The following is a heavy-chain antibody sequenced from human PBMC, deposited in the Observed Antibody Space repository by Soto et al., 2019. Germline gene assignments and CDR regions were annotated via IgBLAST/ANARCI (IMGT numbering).Heavy chain of an antibody. Sequence: QVHLEQSGAEVKKPGSSVKVSCKASGGIFKTDAVAWVRQAPGQGLEWVGGLTPLYGTANYAQKFQGRVTITADESTGAAYMEVSSLTAEDTGVYYCVRDLTLGYRSCGDGFDVWGQGTMVTVSS. D-gene: IGHD5-18*01. J-gene: IGHJ3*01. CDR1: GGIFKTDA. CDR3: VRDLTLGYRSCGDGFDV. V-gene: IGHV1-69*01. CDR2: LTPLYGTA.